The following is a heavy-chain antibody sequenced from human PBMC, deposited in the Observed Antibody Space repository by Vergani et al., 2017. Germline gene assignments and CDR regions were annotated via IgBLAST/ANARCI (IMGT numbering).Heavy chain of an antibody. CDR2: IYSGGST. CDR3: ARGRITIFGVVPYYGMDV. J-gene: IGHJ6*02. D-gene: IGHD3-3*01. V-gene: IGHV3-53*01. CDR1: GFTVSSNY. Sequence: EVQLVESGGGLVQPGGSLRLSCAASGFTVSSNYMSWVRQAPGKGLEWVSVIYSGGSTYYADSVKGRFTISRDNSKNTLYLQMNSLRAEDTAVYYCARGRITIFGVVPYYGMDVWGQGTTVTVSS.